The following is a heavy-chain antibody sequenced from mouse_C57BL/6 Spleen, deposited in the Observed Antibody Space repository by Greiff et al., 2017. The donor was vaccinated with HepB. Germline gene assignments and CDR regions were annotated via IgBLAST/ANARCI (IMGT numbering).Heavy chain of an antibody. V-gene: IGHV1-82*01. D-gene: IGHD2-1*01. CDR3: ERMGNYGAY. CDR1: GYAFSSSW. CDR2: IYPGDGDT. J-gene: IGHJ3*01. Sequence: QVQLKHSGPELVKPGASVKISCKASGYAFSSSWMNWVKQRPGKGLEWIGRIYPGDGDTNYNGKFKGKATLTADKSSSTAYMQLSSLTSEDSAVYFCERMGNYGAYWGQGTLVTVSA.